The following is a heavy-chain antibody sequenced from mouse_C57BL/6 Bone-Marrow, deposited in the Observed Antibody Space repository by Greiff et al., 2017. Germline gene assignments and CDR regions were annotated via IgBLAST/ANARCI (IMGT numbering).Heavy chain of an antibody. CDR3: TRGYYYGSLDY. CDR1: GYTFPDYE. Sequence: QVQLQQSGAELVRPGASVTLSCKASGYTFPDYEMHWVKQTPVHGLEWIGAIDPETGGTAYNQKFKGKAILTADKSSSTAYMELRSLTSEDSAVYYCTRGYYYGSLDYWGQGTTLTVSS. V-gene: IGHV1-15*01. J-gene: IGHJ2*01. D-gene: IGHD1-1*01. CDR2: IDPETGGT.